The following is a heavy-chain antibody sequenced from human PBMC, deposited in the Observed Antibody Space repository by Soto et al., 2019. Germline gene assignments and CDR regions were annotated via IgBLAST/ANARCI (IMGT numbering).Heavy chain of an antibody. CDR3: ARTPGGSSSFVDY. CDR1: GYTFTIYA. J-gene: IGHJ4*02. CDR2: INAGNGNT. V-gene: IGHV1-3*05. D-gene: IGHD6-6*01. Sequence: QVQLVQSGAEEKKPGASVKVSCKASGYTFTIYAMHWVRQPPGQRLEWMGWINAGNGNTKNSQKFQGRVTITRDTSAGTAYMELSSLRAEDTAVYYCARTPGGSSSFVDYWGQGTLVTVSS.